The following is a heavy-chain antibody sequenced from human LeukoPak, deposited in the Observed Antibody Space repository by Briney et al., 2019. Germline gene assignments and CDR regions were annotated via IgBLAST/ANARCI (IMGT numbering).Heavy chain of an antibody. CDR3: ARDPLTSTWSPYYFTLDV. J-gene: IGHJ6*02. CDR1: GYSFTSYA. Sequence: ASVKVSRKASGYSFTSYAYNWVRQAPGQGLEWMGWISAYDGGTKYAQDLQGRVTMTTDTSTRTAYMELTRLTSDDTAVYYCARDPLTSTWSPYYFTLDVWGQGTTVSVSS. D-gene: IGHD6-13*01. V-gene: IGHV1-18*01. CDR2: ISAYDGGT.